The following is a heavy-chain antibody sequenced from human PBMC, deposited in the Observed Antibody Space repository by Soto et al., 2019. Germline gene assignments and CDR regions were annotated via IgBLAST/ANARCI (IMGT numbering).Heavy chain of an antibody. D-gene: IGHD2-8*02. CDR3: ARDKITGLFDY. CDR2: VIHSGIT. CDR1: GGSFSGYY. Sequence: SETLSLTCAVYGGSFSGYYWSWIRQPPGKGLDWIGEVIHSGITNYNPSLKSRITISVDTSKNQVSLKLTSVTAADTAVYYCARDKITGLFDYWGQGTLVTVSS. V-gene: IGHV4-34*12. J-gene: IGHJ4*02.